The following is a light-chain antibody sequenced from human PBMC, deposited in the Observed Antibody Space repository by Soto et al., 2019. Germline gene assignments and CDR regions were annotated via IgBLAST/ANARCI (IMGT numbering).Light chain of an antibody. J-gene: IGKJ3*01. V-gene: IGKV3-20*01. CDR3: QQYGSSFT. Sequence: EIVLTQSPGTLSLSPGERATLSCRASQSVSSSYLAWYQQKPGQAPRLLIYGASSTATGIPDRFSGSGSGTDFTLTISRLEPDAFAVYYCQQYGSSFTFGPGTKVDIK. CDR2: GAS. CDR1: QSVSSSY.